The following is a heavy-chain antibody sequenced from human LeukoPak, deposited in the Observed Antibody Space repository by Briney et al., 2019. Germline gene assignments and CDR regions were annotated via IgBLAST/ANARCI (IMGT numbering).Heavy chain of an antibody. CDR1: GFTFSSYA. CDR3: AKEKQWLVRGPSDY. D-gene: IGHD6-19*01. J-gene: IGHJ4*02. V-gene: IGHV3-30-3*01. Sequence: HPGRSLNLSCAASGFTFSSYAMHWVRQAPGKGLEWVAVISYAGSNKYYADSVKGRFTISRDNSKNTLYLQMNSLRAEDTAVYYCAKEKQWLVRGPSDYWGQGTLVTVSS. CDR2: ISYAGSNK.